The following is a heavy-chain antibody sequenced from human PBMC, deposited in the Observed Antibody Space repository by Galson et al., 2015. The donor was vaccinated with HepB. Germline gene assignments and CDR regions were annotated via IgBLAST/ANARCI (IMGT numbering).Heavy chain of an antibody. J-gene: IGHJ3*02. CDR2: MSPNSGTT. V-gene: IGHV1-8*01. D-gene: IGHD2-2*01. CDR1: GYTFTNYD. Sequence: SVKVSCKASGYTFTNYDINWVRQATGQGLEWMGWMSPNSGTTGYAQKFQGRLTITRSTSISTAYMELSSLRSEDTAVYYCARGRPCSSTSCFPFDAFHIWGQGTVVTVSS. CDR3: ARGRPCSSTSCFPFDAFHI.